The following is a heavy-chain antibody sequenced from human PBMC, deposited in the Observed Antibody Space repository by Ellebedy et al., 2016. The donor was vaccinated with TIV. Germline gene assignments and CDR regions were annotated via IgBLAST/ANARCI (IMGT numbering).Heavy chain of an antibody. CDR3: ARDSPGWSAFGI. J-gene: IGHJ3*02. CDR2: ISSVLTI. Sequence: GGSLRLXXAASGFTFSSYNMNWVRQAPGKGLEWVSYISSVLTIYYADSVKGRFTISRDNAKNSLYLQLNSLRDEDTAVYYCARDSPGWSAFGIWGQGTMVTVSS. CDR1: GFTFSSYN. V-gene: IGHV3-48*02. D-gene: IGHD3-9*01.